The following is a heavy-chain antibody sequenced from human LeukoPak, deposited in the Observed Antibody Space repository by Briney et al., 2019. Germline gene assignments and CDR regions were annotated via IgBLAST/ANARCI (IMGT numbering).Heavy chain of an antibody. D-gene: IGHD3-22*01. J-gene: IGHJ4*02. V-gene: IGHV3-7*01. CDR1: GFTLSTYW. Sequence: PGGSLRLSCEASGFTLSTYWMIWVRQAPGKGLEWVGNIQQDGSGKEYVDAVKGRFTISRENAKNSLYLQMDSLRAEDTAVYYCAMGYYYDSSGYYCWGQGTLVTVSS. CDR3: AMGYYYDSSGYYC. CDR2: IQQDGSGK.